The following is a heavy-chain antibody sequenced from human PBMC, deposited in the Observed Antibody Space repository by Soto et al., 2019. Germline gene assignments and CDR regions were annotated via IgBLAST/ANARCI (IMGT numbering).Heavy chain of an antibody. CDR3: ATSPKYYYDSSGYLPIDY. D-gene: IGHD3-22*01. CDR2: FDPEDSET. CDR1: GYTLTELS. V-gene: IGHV1-24*01. Sequence: ASVKVSCKVSGYTLTELSMHWVRQAPGKGLEWMGGFDPEDSETIYAQKFQGRVTMTEDTSTDTAYMELSSLRSEDTAVYYCATSPKYYYDSSGYLPIDYWGQGTLVTVSS. J-gene: IGHJ4*02.